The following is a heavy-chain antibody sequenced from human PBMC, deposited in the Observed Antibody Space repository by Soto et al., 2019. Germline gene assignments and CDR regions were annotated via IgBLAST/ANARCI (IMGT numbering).Heavy chain of an antibody. CDR2: IYSGGST. CDR1: GFSVSKNY. J-gene: IGHJ4*02. D-gene: IGHD2-21*02. Sequence: EVQLVETGGGLIQPEGSLRLSCAASGFSVSKNYMTWVRQAPGKGLEWVSVIYSGGSTYYADSLKGRFTISRDNSKNTLYLQMNSLRAEDTAVYYCARDGGGDPFEYWGQGTLVTVSS. V-gene: IGHV3-53*02. CDR3: ARDGGGDPFEY.